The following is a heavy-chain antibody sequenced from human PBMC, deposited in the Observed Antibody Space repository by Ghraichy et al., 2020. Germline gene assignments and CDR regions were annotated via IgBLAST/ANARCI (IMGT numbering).Heavy chain of an antibody. V-gene: IGHV4-39*01. D-gene: IGHD6-13*01. J-gene: IGHJ4*02. CDR2: IYYSGST. CDR3: ARRDGYSSSLRFYY. Sequence: SETLSLTCTVSGGSISSSSYYWGWIRQPPGKGLEWIGSIYYSGSTYYNPSLKSRVTISVDTSKNHFSLKLSSVTAADTAVYYCARRDGYSSSLRFYYWGQGTLVTVSS. CDR1: GGSISSSSYY.